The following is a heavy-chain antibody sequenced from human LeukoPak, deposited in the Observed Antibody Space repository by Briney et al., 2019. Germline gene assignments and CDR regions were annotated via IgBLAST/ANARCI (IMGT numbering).Heavy chain of an antibody. CDR2: MNPNSGNT. CDR1: GYTFTSYD. D-gene: IGHD6-13*01. V-gene: IGHV1-8*01. CDR3: ARGSSSWYWFDP. Sequence: GSVKDSCKASGYTFTSYDINWVRQATGQGLEWMGWMNPNSGNTGYAQKFQGRVTMTRNTSISTAYMGLSSLRSEDTAVYYCARGSSSWYWFDPWGQGTLVTVSS. J-gene: IGHJ5*02.